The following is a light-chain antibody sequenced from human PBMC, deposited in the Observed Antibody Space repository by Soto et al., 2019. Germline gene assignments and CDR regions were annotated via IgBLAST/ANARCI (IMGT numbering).Light chain of an antibody. CDR1: QSIGLA. CDR2: DAS. J-gene: IGKJ5*01. CDR3: QQRSKWIT. Sequence: EIALTQSPATLSLSVGERATLSCRASQSIGLAIAWYQHKPGQAPRLLIFDASQRATGIPARFRGSGSGTDFTLTISSLQSEDFAVYYCQQRSKWITFGQGTLLEIK. V-gene: IGKV3-11*01.